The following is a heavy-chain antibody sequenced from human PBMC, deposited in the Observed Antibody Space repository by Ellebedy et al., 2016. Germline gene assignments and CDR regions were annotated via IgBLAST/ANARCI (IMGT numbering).Heavy chain of an antibody. CDR3: ARGASSAYQD. CDR1: GLTIVYSW. CDR2: IKQDGSEK. J-gene: IGHJ4*02. V-gene: IGHV3-7*01. Sequence: GESLKISXSPSGLTIVYSWGTWVRQAPGKGLEWVADIKQDGSEKYYVDSVKGRFTISRDNAKNSLNLQMNSLRVDDTAVYYCARGASSAYQDWGQGTLVIVSS.